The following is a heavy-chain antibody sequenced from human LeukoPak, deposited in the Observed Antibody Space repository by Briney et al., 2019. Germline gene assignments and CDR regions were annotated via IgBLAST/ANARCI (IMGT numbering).Heavy chain of an antibody. V-gene: IGHV4-59*08. Sequence: SETLSLTCTVSGGSISSYYWNWIRQPPGKGLEWIGYIYYSGSTNYNPSLKSRVTISIDTSKNQFSLKLSSVAAADTAVYYCARGISSGWYVYWGQGTLVTVSS. CDR2: IYYSGST. D-gene: IGHD6-19*01. CDR3: ARGISSGWYVY. J-gene: IGHJ4*02. CDR1: GGSISSYY.